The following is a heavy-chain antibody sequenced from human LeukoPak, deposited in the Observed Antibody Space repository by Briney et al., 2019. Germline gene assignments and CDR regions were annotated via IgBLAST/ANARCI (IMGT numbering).Heavy chain of an antibody. Sequence: ASVKVSCKASGYTFIDYYLHWVRQAPGQGLEWMGWINPNSGGTDYAQKFQGRVTMTRDTPISTAYMELNRLRSDDTAVYYCARGLSGLYTAPDYWGQGPLVTVSS. J-gene: IGHJ4*02. V-gene: IGHV1-2*02. CDR3: ARGLSGLYTAPDY. CDR2: INPNSGGT. D-gene: IGHD6-19*01. CDR1: GYTFIDYY.